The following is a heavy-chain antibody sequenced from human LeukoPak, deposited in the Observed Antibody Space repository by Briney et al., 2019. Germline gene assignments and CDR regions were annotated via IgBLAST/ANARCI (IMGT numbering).Heavy chain of an antibody. J-gene: IGHJ4*02. Sequence: SETLSLTCTVSGGSISSSSYYWGWIRQPPGKGLEWIGSIYYSGSTCYNPSLKSRVTISVDTSKNQFSLKLSSVTAADTAVYYCARCGSGSFIGYDYWGQGTLVTVSS. CDR2: IYYSGST. CDR1: GGSISSSSYY. V-gene: IGHV4-39*01. CDR3: ARCGSGSFIGYDY. D-gene: IGHD1-26*01.